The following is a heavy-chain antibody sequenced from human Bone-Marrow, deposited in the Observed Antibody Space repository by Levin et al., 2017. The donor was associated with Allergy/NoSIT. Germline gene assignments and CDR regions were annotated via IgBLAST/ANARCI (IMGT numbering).Heavy chain of an antibody. V-gene: IGHV4-31*03. CDR1: GGSISSGGYY. J-gene: IGHJ6*02. D-gene: IGHD1-7*01. CDR2: IFYSGTT. CDR3: ARDKGLTGTGGVGMDV. Sequence: SETLSLTCTVSGGSISSGGYYWSWIRQHPGKGLEWIGYIFYSGTTYYNPSLKSRVTISVDTSKSQFSLKLSSVTAADTAVYYCARDKGLTGTGGVGMDVWGQGTTVTVSS.